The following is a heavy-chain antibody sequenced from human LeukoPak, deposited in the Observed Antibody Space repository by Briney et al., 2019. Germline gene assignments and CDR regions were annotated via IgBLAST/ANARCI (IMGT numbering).Heavy chain of an antibody. J-gene: IGHJ5*02. CDR2: INHSGST. Sequence: PSETLSLTCTVSGGSISSSSYYWGWIRQPPGKGLEWIGEINHSGSTNYNPSLKSRVTISVDTSKNQFSLKLSSVTAADTAVYYCARGPHYYGSGSYYSWGQGTLVTVSS. CDR3: ARGPHYYGSGSYYS. V-gene: IGHV4-39*07. D-gene: IGHD3-10*01. CDR1: GGSISSSSYY.